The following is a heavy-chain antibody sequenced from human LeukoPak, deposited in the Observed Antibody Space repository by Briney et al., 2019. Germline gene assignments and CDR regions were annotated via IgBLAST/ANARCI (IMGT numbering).Heavy chain of an antibody. CDR3: TRHPELVLHFDY. Sequence: PSETLSLTCAVFGASISSNDWWIWVRPPPGKGVEWIGEIHHSGSTNYNPSLKSRVTMSVDKSKNQFSLNLSSVTAADTAVYYCTRHPELVLHFDYWGQGTLVTVSS. D-gene: IGHD3-10*01. CDR1: GASISSNDW. J-gene: IGHJ4*02. V-gene: IGHV4-4*02. CDR2: IHHSGST.